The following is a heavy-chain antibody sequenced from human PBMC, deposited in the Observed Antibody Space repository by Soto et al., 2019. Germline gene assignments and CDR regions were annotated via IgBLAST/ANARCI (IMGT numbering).Heavy chain of an antibody. D-gene: IGHD2-2*01. Sequence: GGSLRLSCAASGFTFSSYSMNWVRQAPGKGLEWVSSISSSSSYIYYSDSVKGRFTISRDNAKNSLYLQMNSLRAEDTAVYCCARVIVPAAIGVDYYYYGMDVWGQVSTVTVFS. CDR2: ISSSSSYI. V-gene: IGHV3-21*01. CDR3: ARVIVPAAIGVDYYYYGMDV. CDR1: GFTFSSYS. J-gene: IGHJ6*02.